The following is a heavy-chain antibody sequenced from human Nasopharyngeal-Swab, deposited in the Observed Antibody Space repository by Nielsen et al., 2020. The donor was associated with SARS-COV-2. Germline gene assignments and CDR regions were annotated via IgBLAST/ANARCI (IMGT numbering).Heavy chain of an antibody. V-gene: IGHV3-15*01. CDR3: TTDEAVAGPDDY. CDR2: IKSKTDGGTT. D-gene: IGHD6-19*01. Sequence: VRQAPGKGLEWVGRIKSKTDGGTTDYAAPVKGRFTISRDDSKNTLYLQMNSLKTEDTAVYYCTTDEAVAGPDDYWGQGTLVTSPQ. J-gene: IGHJ4*02.